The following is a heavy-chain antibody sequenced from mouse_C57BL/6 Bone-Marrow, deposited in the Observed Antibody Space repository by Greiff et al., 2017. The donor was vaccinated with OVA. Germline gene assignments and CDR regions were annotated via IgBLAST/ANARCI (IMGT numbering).Heavy chain of an antibody. J-gene: IGHJ2*01. CDR3: ARGDGYYADFDY. CDR2: IDPSDSYT. D-gene: IGHD2-3*01. V-gene: IGHV1-50*01. CDR1: GYTFTSYW. Sequence: VQLQQPGAELVKPGASVKLSCKASGYTFTSYWMQWVKQRPGQGLEWIGEIDPSDSYTNYNQKFKGKATLTVDTSSSTAYMQLSSLTSEDSAVYYCARGDGYYADFDYWGQGTTLTVSS.